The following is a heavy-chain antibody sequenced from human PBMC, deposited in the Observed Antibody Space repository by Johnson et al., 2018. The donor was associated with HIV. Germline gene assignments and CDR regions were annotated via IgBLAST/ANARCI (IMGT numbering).Heavy chain of an antibody. V-gene: IGHV3-20*04. CDR1: GFTFDDYG. J-gene: IGHJ3*02. CDR3: ARGGGGGWDHDAFDI. D-gene: IGHD2-15*01. Sequence: VQLVESGGGVVRPGGSLRLSCAASGFTFDDYGMSWVRQAPGKGLEWVSGINWNGGSTGYADSVKGRFTISRANAKKSLYLQMNRLRAEVTALYYCARGGGGGWDHDAFDIWGQGTMVTVSS. CDR2: INWNGGST.